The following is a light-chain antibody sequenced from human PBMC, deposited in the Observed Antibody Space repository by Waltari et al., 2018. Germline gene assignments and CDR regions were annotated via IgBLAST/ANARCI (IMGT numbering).Light chain of an antibody. J-gene: IGKJ1*01. CDR1: QSVSRA. CDR3: QHYERLPAT. CDR2: GAS. Sequence: EIVLTQSPGTLSLSPGERATLSCRASQSVSRALAWYPQKPGQVPRLLIYGASNRATGIPDRFSGSGSGTDFSLTISRLDPEDVAVYYCQHYERLPATFGQGTKVEIK. V-gene: IGKV3-20*01.